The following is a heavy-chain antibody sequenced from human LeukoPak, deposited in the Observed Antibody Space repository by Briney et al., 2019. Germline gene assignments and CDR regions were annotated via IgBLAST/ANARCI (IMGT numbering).Heavy chain of an antibody. CDR3: ARDTDTVTTILDY. J-gene: IGHJ4*02. CDR2: ISTSSSYK. V-gene: IGHV3-21*01. CDR1: GFTFSSYT. D-gene: IGHD4-17*01. Sequence: GGSLRLSCAVSGFTFSSYTMNWVRQAPGKGLEWVSTISTSSSYKYYADSVKGRFTISRDNAKNSLYLQMNSLRAEDTAVYYCARDTDTVTTILDYWGQGTLVTVSS.